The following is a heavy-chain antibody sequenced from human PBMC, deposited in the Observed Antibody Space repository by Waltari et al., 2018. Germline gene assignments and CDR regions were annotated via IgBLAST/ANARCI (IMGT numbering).Heavy chain of an antibody. CDR3: ARGKEREYYDFWSGYYGMDV. J-gene: IGHJ6*02. V-gene: IGHV3-30-3*01. CDR1: GFTFSSYA. Sequence: QVQLVESGGGVVQPGRSLRLSCAASGFTFSSYAMHWVRQAPGKGLEWVAVISYDGSNKYYADSVKGRFTSSRDNSKNTLYLQMNSLRAEDTAVYYCARGKEREYYDFWSGYYGMDVWGQGTTVTVSS. D-gene: IGHD3-3*01. CDR2: ISYDGSNK.